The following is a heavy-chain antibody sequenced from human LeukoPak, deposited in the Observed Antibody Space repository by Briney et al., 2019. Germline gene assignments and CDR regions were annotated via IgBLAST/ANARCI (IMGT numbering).Heavy chain of an antibody. V-gene: IGHV3-7*01. J-gene: IGHJ2*01. CDR1: GFTSSNYW. CDR3: ARTVGYWFFDL. CDR2: IKQDGSEK. Sequence: GGSLRLSRAASGFTSSNYWMVWVRQAPGKGLEWVANIKQDGSEKNCVDSVKGRFTISRDNAKNSLYLQMNSLRVEDTAVYYCARTVGYWFFDLWGRGTLVTVSS. D-gene: IGHD1-26*01.